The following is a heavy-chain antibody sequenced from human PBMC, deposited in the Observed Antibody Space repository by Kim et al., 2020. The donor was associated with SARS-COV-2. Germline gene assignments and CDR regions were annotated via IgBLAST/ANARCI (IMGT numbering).Heavy chain of an antibody. J-gene: IGHJ4*02. V-gene: IGHV2-5*02. CDR2: IYWDDDN. CDR3: AHRGIAVAGPYLDY. D-gene: IGHD6-19*01. CDR1: GFSLSTSGVG. Sequence: SGPTLVNPTQTLTLTCTFSGFSLSTSGVGVGWIRQPPGKALEWLALIYWDDDNRYSPSLKSRLTITKDTSKNQVVLTMTNMDPVDTATYYCAHRGIAVAGPYLDYWGQGTLVTVSS.